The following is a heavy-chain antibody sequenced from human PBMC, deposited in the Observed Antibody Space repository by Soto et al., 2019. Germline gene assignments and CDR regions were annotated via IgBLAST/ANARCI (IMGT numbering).Heavy chain of an antibody. V-gene: IGHV1-46*02. D-gene: IGHD3-3*01. CDR1: GYTFKSFY. CDR2: INPTDGSV. J-gene: IGHJ5*02. Sequence: QVQLVQSGAEVKKPGASVKVSCTASGYTFKSFYMHWVRQAPGQVLEWIGMINPTDGSVSFAQKFQDRVTLTTARPTSTVYMELSSLTREDTAVYFCARDFGRHGAVDTTGWFDPWGQGTLVTVSS. CDR3: ARDFGRHGAVDTTGWFDP.